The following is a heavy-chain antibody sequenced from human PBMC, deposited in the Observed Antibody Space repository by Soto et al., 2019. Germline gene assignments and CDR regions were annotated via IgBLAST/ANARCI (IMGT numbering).Heavy chain of an antibody. J-gene: IGHJ2*01. CDR3: AKVGGVTTALYWYFDL. CDR2: INWSSGSI. Sequence: EVQLVESGGGLVQPGRSLRLSCAASGFTFDDYAMHWVRQPPGKGLEWVSGINWSSGSIGYADSVKGRFTISRDNAKNSLYLQMNSLRAEDTALYYCAKVGGVTTALYWYFDLWGRGTRVTVS. CDR1: GFTFDDYA. V-gene: IGHV3-9*01. D-gene: IGHD2-15*01.